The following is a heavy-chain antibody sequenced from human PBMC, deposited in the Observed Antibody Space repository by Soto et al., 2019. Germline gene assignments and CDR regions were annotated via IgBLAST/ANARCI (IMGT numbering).Heavy chain of an antibody. J-gene: IGHJ6*02. V-gene: IGHV4-34*01. Sequence: SETLSLTCAVYGGSFSGYYWSWIRQPPGKGLEWIGEINHSGSTNYNPSLKSRVTISVDTSKNQFSLKLSSVTAADTAVYYCASIQSSIAARRYYYYGMDVWGQGTTVTVSS. CDR1: GGSFSGYY. CDR2: INHSGST. CDR3: ASIQSSIAARRYYYYGMDV. D-gene: IGHD6-6*01.